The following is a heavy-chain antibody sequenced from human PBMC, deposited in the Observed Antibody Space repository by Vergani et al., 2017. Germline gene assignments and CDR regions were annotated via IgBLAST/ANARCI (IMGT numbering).Heavy chain of an antibody. J-gene: IGHJ4*02. Sequence: QVQLQESGPGLVKSSATLSLTCTVSGGSISSGGYYCSLIRQHPGKGLEWIWYIYYSWSTYYNPSLKSRVTISVDTSKNQFSLKLSSVTAADTAVYYCARGVFPMAARPTHFDYWGQGTLVTVSS. CDR1: GGSISSGGYY. D-gene: IGHD6-6*01. CDR2: IYYSWST. V-gene: IGHV4-31*03. CDR3: ARGVFPMAARPTHFDY.